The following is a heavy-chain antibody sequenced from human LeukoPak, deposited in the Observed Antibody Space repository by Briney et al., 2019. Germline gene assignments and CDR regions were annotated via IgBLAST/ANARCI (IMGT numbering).Heavy chain of an antibody. CDR1: GLTFSDYY. V-gene: IGHV3-11*01. Sequence: GGSLRLSCAASGLTFSDYYMAWIRQAPGKGLEWVSYISSSGSTIYYADSVKGRFTISRGNAKNSLYLQMNSLRAEDKAVYYCARDPADYGMDVWGQGTTVTVSS. CDR2: ISSSGSTI. CDR3: ARDPADYGMDV. J-gene: IGHJ6*02.